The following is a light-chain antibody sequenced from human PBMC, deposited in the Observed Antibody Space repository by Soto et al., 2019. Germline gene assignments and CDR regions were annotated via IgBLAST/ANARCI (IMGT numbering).Light chain of an antibody. CDR2: RVS. CDR1: QSISPW. V-gene: IGKV1-5*03. CDR3: QQYKSRPYT. J-gene: IGKJ2*01. Sequence: DIQMTQSPSTLSAYVGERVTITCRASQSISPWLAWYQKKPGKAPNLLIYRVSNLQTGVPSRFSGSGSGTEITRTFNSLQPDDFETYYCQQYKSRPYTFGQGTKLDI.